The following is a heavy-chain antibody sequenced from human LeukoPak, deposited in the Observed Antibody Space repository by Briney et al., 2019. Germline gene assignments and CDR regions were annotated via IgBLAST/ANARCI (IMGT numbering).Heavy chain of an antibody. D-gene: IGHD3-22*01. J-gene: IGHJ4*02. Sequence: GGSLRLSCAASGFTFSSYGMHWVRQAPGKGLEWVAFIRYDGSNKYYADSVKGRFTISRDNSKKTLYLQMNSLRAEDTAVYYCARDFYDTSGYYYDYWGQGTLVTVSS. CDR2: IRYDGSNK. V-gene: IGHV3-30*02. CDR1: GFTFSSYG. CDR3: ARDFYDTSGYYYDY.